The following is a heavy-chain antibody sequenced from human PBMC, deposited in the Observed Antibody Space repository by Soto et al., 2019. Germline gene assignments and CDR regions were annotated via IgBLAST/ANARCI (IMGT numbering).Heavy chain of an antibody. Sequence: PSETLSLTCTVSGGSISSYYWSWIRQPPGKGLEWIGYIYYSGSTNYNPSLKSRVTISVDTSKNQFSLKLSSVTAADTAVYYCARARGLRPNWLDPWGQGTLVTVSS. CDR2: IYYSGST. CDR3: ARARGLRPNWLDP. V-gene: IGHV4-59*01. J-gene: IGHJ5*02. CDR1: GGSISSYY. D-gene: IGHD4-17*01.